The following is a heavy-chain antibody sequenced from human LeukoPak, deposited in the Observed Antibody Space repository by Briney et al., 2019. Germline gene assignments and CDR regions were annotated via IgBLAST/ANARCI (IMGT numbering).Heavy chain of an antibody. CDR2: IYYSGST. CDR1: GGSIRCYY. D-gene: IGHD3-16*01. J-gene: IGHJ6*03. CDR3: AVGATHYYMDV. Sequence: PSETLSLTCTVSGGSIRCYYWSWVRQPPGKGLEWIAYIYYSGSTNYNPSLKSRVTISLDTSKSQFSLKLSSVTAADTAVYYCAVGATHYYMDVWGKGTTVTVSS. V-gene: IGHV4-59*08.